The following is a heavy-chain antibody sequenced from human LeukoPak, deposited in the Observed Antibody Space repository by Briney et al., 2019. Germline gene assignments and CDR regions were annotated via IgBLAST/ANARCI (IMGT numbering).Heavy chain of an antibody. Sequence: PSETLPLTCTVSGGSISSYYWSWIRQPAGKGLEWIGRIYTSGSTNYNPSLKSRVTMSVDTSKNQFSLKLSSVTAADTAVYYCARVGREQQLDIFDYWGQGTLVAVSS. CDR1: GGSISSYY. CDR2: IYTSGST. CDR3: ARVGREQQLDIFDY. J-gene: IGHJ4*02. D-gene: IGHD6-13*01. V-gene: IGHV4-4*07.